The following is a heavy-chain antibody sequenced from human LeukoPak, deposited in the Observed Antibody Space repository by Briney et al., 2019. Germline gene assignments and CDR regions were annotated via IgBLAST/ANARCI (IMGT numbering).Heavy chain of an antibody. V-gene: IGHV3-15*05. CDR2: IKSKTDGGTT. CDR1: GFTFSNAW. D-gene: IGHD2-2*01. J-gene: IGHJ5*02. Sequence: GGSLRLSCAASGFTFSNAWMSWVRQAPGKGLEWVGRIKSKTDGGTTDYAAPVKGRFTISRDDSKNTLYLQMNSLRAEDTAVYYCARDPDYCSSTSCSNNWFDPWGQGTLVTVSS. CDR3: ARDPDYCSSTSCSNNWFDP.